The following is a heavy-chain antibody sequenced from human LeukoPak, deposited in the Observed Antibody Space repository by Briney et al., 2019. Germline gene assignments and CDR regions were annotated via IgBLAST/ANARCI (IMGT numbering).Heavy chain of an antibody. Sequence: ASVKLSSKASGYTFTGYYMHWVRQAPGQGLEWMGWINPNSGGTNYAQKFQGRVTMTRDTSISTAYMELSRLRSDDTAVYYCARSSPTYYYDSSGYAFDIWGQGTMVTVSS. D-gene: IGHD3-22*01. CDR2: INPNSGGT. V-gene: IGHV1-2*02. J-gene: IGHJ3*02. CDR3: ARSSPTYYYDSSGYAFDI. CDR1: GYTFTGYY.